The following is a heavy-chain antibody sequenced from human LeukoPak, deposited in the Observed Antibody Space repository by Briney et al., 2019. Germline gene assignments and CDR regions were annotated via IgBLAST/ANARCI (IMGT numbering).Heavy chain of an antibody. D-gene: IGHD5-24*01. CDR1: GGSISSSSYY. Sequence: SETLSLTCTVSGGSISSSSYYWNWIRQPPGKGLEWIGYIYYSGSTNYNPSLDSRATISVDTSKNQFSLKLNSVTAADTAVYYCARRGDAYARLDYWGQGILVTVSS. V-gene: IGHV4-61*01. J-gene: IGHJ4*02. CDR2: IYYSGST. CDR3: ARRGDAYARLDY.